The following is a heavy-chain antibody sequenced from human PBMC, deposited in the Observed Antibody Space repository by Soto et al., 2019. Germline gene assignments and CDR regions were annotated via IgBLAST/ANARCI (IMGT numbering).Heavy chain of an antibody. CDR3: ATGRISRGLDV. V-gene: IGHV4-59*12. CDR1: VGSISSYY. Sequence: PSETLSLTCTVSVGSISSYYWSRIRQPPGKGLEWIGYLFYSGCTNYTPSLKSRVTISVDTSKNQFSLRLTSVTATDTAVYYCATGRISRGLDVWGQGTTVTVSS. CDR2: LFYSGCT. J-gene: IGHJ6*02.